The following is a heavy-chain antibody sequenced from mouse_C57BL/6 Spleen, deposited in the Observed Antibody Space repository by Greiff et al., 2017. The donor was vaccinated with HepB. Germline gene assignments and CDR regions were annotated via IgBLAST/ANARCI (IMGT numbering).Heavy chain of an antibody. CDR2: INPSSGYT. V-gene: IGHV1-7*01. J-gene: IGHJ3*01. CDR1: GYTFTSYW. CDR3: AREALTGTPFAY. Sequence: QVQLQQSGAELAKPGASVKLSCKASGYTFTSYWMHWVKQRPGQGLEWIGYINPSSGYTKYNQKFKDKATFTADKSSSTAYMQLSSLTYEDSAVYYCAREALTGTPFAYWGQGTLVTVSA. D-gene: IGHD4-1*01.